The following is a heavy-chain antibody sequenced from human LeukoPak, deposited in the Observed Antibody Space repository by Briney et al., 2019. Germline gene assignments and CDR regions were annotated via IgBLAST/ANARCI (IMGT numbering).Heavy chain of an antibody. CDR2: ISGSGGST. CDR1: GFTFSSYA. Sequence: GGSLGLSCAASGFTFSSYAMSWVRQAPGKGLEWASAISGSGGSTYYADSVKGRFTISRDNSKNTLYLQMNSLRAEDTAVYYCAKDRDDILTGYFDYWGQGTLVTVSS. J-gene: IGHJ4*02. CDR3: AKDRDDILTGYFDY. V-gene: IGHV3-23*01. D-gene: IGHD3-9*01.